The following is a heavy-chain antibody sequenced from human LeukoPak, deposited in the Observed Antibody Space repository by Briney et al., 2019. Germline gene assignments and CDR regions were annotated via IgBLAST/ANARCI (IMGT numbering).Heavy chain of an antibody. CDR3: ARADDYSFDI. J-gene: IGHJ3*02. Sequence: ASVKVSCKASGYTFYYYGISWVRQAPGQGLEWMGWINPNSGGTNYAQKFQGRATMTRDTSISTAYMELSRLRSDDTAVYYCARADDYSFDIWGQGTMVTVSS. D-gene: IGHD3-16*01. V-gene: IGHV1-2*02. CDR1: GYTFYYYG. CDR2: INPNSGGT.